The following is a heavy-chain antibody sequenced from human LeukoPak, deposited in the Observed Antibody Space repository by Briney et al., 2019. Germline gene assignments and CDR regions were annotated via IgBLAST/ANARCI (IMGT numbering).Heavy chain of an antibody. D-gene: IGHD2-2*02. CDR3: TREARGFYCSSTSCYKNY. CDR1: GFTFGDYA. V-gene: IGHV3-49*04. CDR2: LRRVAYGGTT. J-gene: IGHJ4*02. Sequence: QPGRTLRLSCTDSGFTFGDYAMCYVRQAPGKGLEWVGFLRRVAYGGTTEDAASVKGRFTVSRDDSKRIAYLQMNSLKTEDTAVYYCTREARGFYCSSTSCYKNYGGQGTLVTVSS.